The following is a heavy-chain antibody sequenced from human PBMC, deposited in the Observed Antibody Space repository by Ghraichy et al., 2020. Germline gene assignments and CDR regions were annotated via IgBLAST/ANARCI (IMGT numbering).Heavy chain of an antibody. J-gene: IGHJ2*01. CDR3: ARGGWYFDL. CDR1: GFTFSSYW. V-gene: IGHV3-7*01. CDR2: IKQDGSEK. Sequence: GESLNISCAASGFTFSSYWMTWVRQAPGKGLEWVANIKQDGSEKYYVDSVRGRFTISRDNAKNSLYLQMNSLRAEDTAVYYCARGGWYFDLWGRGTLVTVSS.